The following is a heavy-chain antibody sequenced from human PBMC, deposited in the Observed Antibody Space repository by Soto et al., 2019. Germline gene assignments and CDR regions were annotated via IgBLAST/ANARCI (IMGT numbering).Heavy chain of an antibody. Sequence: QVQLVQSGAEVKKRGASVKVSCKASGYTFTGYYMHWVRQAPGQGLEWMGWINPNSGGTNYAQKFQGWVTMTRDTSISTAYMELSRLRSDDTAVYYCARDGSSHTDYYYGMDVWGQGTTVTVSS. CDR2: INPNSGGT. CDR3: ARDGSSHTDYYYGMDV. J-gene: IGHJ6*02. CDR1: GYTFTGYY. V-gene: IGHV1-2*04. D-gene: IGHD6-6*01.